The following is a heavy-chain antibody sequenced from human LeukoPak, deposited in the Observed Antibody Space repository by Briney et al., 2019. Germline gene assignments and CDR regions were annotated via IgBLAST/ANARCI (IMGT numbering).Heavy chain of an antibody. V-gene: IGHV1-2*02. J-gene: IGHJ4*02. CDR3: AKNPYEYYFDY. Sequence: ASVKVSCKTSGYTFTGYYMHWVRQAPGQGLEWMGWINPNSGDTNYAQKFQGRVTMTRDTSIRTAYLELSGLRSDDTAVYYCAKNPYEYYFDYWGQGTLVTVSS. D-gene: IGHD5-12*01. CDR2: INPNSGDT. CDR1: GYTFTGYY.